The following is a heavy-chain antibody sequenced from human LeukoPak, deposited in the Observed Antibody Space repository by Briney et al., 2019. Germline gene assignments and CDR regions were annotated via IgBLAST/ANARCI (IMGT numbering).Heavy chain of an antibody. CDR2: IYNSESI. CDR3: ARDRLSVGAFDI. V-gene: IGHV4-59*12. J-gene: IGHJ3*02. D-gene: IGHD1-26*01. CDR1: GGSISSYY. Sequence: SETLSLTCTVSGGSISSYYWSWIRQPPGKGLEWIGSIYNSESIYSKPSLRSRVTISLDTSKNQFSLKLSSVTAADTALYFCARDRLSVGAFDIWGLGTMVTVSS.